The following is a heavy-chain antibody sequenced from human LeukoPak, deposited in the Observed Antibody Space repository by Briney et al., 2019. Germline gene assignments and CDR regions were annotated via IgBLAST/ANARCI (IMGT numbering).Heavy chain of an antibody. D-gene: IGHD4-17*01. V-gene: IGHV1-18*01. J-gene: IGHJ2*01. CDR3: ARKHDYGDYWYFDL. CDR2: ISAYNGNT. CDR1: GYTFTSYG. Sequence: ASVKVSCKASGYTFTSYGISWVRQAPGQGLEWMGWISAYNGNTNYAQKLQGRVTITTDTSTSTAYMELRSLRSDDTAVYYCARKHDYGDYWYFDLWGRGTLVTVSS.